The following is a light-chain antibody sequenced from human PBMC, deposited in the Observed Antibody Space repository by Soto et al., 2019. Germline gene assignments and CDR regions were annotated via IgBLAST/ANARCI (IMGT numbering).Light chain of an antibody. V-gene: IGLV2-14*01. Sequence: QSALTQPASVSGSPGQSITISCTGTSSDVGGYDYVSWYQQYPGKAPKLMIYDDSNRPSGVSNRFSGSKSGNTASLTISGLQAEDEADYYCSSYTSSSTLVVFGGGTKLTVL. CDR1: SSDVGGYDY. J-gene: IGLJ2*01. CDR3: SSYTSSSTLVV. CDR2: DDS.